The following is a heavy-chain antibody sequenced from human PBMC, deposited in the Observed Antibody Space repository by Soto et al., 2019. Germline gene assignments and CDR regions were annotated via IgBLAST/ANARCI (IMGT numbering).Heavy chain of an antibody. CDR3: ASPHPLDWGLRLGELSRVGMDV. V-gene: IGHV1-69*13. CDR1: GGTFSSYA. CDR2: IIPIFGTA. D-gene: IGHD3-16*02. J-gene: IGHJ6*02. Sequence: GASVKVSCKASGGTFSSYAISWVRQAPGQGLEWMGGIIPIFGTANYAQKFQGRVTITADESTSTAYMELSSLRSEDTAVYYCASPHPLDWGLRLGELSRVGMDVWSQGTTVTVSS.